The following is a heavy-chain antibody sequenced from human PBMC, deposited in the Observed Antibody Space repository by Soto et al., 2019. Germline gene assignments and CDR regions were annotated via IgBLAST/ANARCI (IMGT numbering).Heavy chain of an antibody. D-gene: IGHD3-10*01. CDR1: GFTSSNYW. CDR3: ARSVRSGSFPYYYYAMDV. V-gene: IGHV3-74*01. CDR2: IKSDGSST. J-gene: IGHJ6*02. Sequence: EVQLVESGGGLVQPGGSLRLSCAASGFTSSNYWMHWVRQAPGKGLVWVSCIKSDGSSTSYADSVKGRFTISRDNAKNTLDLQMHGLRAEDIAVYYCARSVRSGSFPYYYYAMDVWGQGTTVTVSS.